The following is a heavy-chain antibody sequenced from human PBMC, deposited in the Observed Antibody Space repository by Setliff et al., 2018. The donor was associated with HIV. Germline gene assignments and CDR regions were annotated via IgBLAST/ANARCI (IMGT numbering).Heavy chain of an antibody. Sequence: SETLSLTCTVSGDTDFYWSWIRQSPGKGLEWIGYIHASGKANYNPSLKSRFTISLDTSKMQFSLRLTPVTAADTAVYYCATLDPSGGNFLAYWGQGTLVTVSS. CDR1: GDTDFY. CDR2: IHASGKA. CDR3: ATLDPSGGNFLAY. V-gene: IGHV4-4*09. J-gene: IGHJ4*02. D-gene: IGHD2-21*02.